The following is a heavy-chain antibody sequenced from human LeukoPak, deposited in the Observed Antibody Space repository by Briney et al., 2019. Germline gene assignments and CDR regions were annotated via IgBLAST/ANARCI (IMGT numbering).Heavy chain of an antibody. J-gene: IGHJ4*02. CDR2: ISWNSGSI. CDR3: ARDWFHAIDY. D-gene: IGHD2/OR15-2a*01. CDR1: GFTFSSYG. V-gene: IGHV3-23*01. Sequence: GGSLRLSCAASGFTFSSYGMSWVRQAPGKGLEWVSGISWNSGSIDYAESVKGRFTISRDNAKNTLYLQMNSLRAEDTAVYYCARDWFHAIDYWGQGTLVTVSS.